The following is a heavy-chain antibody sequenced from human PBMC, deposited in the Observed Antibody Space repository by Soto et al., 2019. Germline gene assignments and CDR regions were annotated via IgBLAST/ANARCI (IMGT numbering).Heavy chain of an antibody. Sequence: QVQLVESGGGVVQPGRSLRLSCEASGFTFNSYGMHWVRQGPGNGLEWVAFISYDSTKTYYADSVKGRFTISRDNSNIALYVQMNSLTGEDTAVYYCARTRSAWSDFHYYSLDVWGQGTTVTVSS. CDR3: ARTRSAWSDFHYYSLDV. D-gene: IGHD1-26*01. V-gene: IGHV3-30*03. CDR2: ISYDSTKT. CDR1: GFTFNSYG. J-gene: IGHJ6*02.